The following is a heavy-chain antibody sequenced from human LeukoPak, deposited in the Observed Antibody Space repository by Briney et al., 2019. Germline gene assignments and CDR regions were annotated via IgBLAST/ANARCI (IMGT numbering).Heavy chain of an antibody. CDR2: INPETGAT. J-gene: IGHJ4*02. V-gene: IGHV1-2*02. Sequence: ASVKVSCKASGYTFTGHYLHWVRQAPGQGLEWMGWINPETGATNYAQKFQGRVTMTRDTSISTAYMELRWLTSDDTAVYFCARDTPNSNMRFGESYLWGQGTTVTVSS. CDR3: ARDTPNSNMRFGESYL. D-gene: IGHD3-10*01. CDR1: GYTFTGHY.